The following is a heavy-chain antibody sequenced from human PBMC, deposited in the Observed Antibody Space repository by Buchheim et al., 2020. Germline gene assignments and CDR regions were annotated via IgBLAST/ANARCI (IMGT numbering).Heavy chain of an antibody. D-gene: IGHD2-8*01. CDR1: GFTFSSYG. J-gene: IGHJ6*02. CDR3: AKDVLMVYATLYYYYGMDV. Sequence: QVQLVESGGGVVQPGRSLRLSCAASGFTFSSYGMHWVRQAPGKGLEWVAFIRYDGSNKYYADSVKGRFTIYRDNSKNTLYLQMNSLRAEDTAVYYCAKDVLMVYATLYYYYGMDVWGQGTT. CDR2: IRYDGSNK. V-gene: IGHV3-30*02.